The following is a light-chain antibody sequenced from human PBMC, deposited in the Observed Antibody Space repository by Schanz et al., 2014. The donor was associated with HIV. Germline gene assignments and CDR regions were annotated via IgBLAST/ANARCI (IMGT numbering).Light chain of an antibody. CDR3: CSYAGSSTSVV. CDR1: SSDIG. V-gene: IGLV2-8*01. CDR2: EVS. J-gene: IGLJ2*01. Sequence: QSALTQPPSASGSPGQSVAISCTGASSDIGVSWYQQYPGNAPKLMIYEVSERPSGVPDRFSGSKSGNTASLTVSGLQADDEADYYCCSYAGSSTSVVFGGGTKLTVL.